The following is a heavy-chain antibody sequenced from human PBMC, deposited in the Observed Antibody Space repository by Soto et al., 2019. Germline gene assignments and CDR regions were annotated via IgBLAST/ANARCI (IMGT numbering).Heavy chain of an antibody. J-gene: IGHJ5*02. Sequence: QITLKESGPTLVNPTQTLTLTCTFSGFSLSTNGVGVGWIRQPPGKALEWLARVYWDDDKRYNPSLRSRLTITKDTSKNQVVLAMTNMDPVDTATYYCARGNAFGSGTYYNWFDPWGQGTLVTVSS. D-gene: IGHD3-10*01. V-gene: IGHV2-5*02. CDR3: ARGNAFGSGTYYNWFDP. CDR1: GFSLSTNGVG. CDR2: VYWDDDK.